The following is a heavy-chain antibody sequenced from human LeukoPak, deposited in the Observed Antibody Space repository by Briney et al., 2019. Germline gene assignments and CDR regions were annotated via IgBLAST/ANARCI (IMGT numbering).Heavy chain of an antibody. Sequence: GGSLRLSCAASGFTVSSNYMNWVRQAPGKGLEWVSVIYSGGSTYYADSVKGRFTISRDNSKNTLYLQMNSLRAEDTAVYYCAKTLTNVYYYYGMDVWGQGTTVTVSS. D-gene: IGHD2-2*01. CDR2: IYSGGST. CDR3: AKTLTNVYYYYGMDV. J-gene: IGHJ6*02. V-gene: IGHV3-53*05. CDR1: GFTVSSNY.